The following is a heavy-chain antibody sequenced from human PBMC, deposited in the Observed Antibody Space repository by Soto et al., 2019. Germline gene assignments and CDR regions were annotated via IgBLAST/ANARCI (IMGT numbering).Heavy chain of an antibody. CDR1: GGSMSEYF. D-gene: IGHD3-10*01. Sequence: SETLSLTCSVSGGSMSEYFWSWIRQSPERGLEWIGYVYYLGSTDYNPSLKSRVTISVDTSKRQFYLRLSSVTAADAAIYYCARDGYDGSGSPYPAYWGPGTQVTVS. CDR3: ARDGYDGSGSPYPAY. CDR2: VYYLGST. J-gene: IGHJ4*02. V-gene: IGHV4-59*01.